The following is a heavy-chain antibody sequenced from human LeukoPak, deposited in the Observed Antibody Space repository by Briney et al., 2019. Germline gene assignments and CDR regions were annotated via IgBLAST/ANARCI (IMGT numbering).Heavy chain of an antibody. CDR3: ARLPTFYYDSSGYHYDY. V-gene: IGHV3-23*01. J-gene: IGHJ4*02. Sequence: PGGSLRLSCVGSGFTFNNYAMSWVRQAPGRGLEWASSTAGSGISKDYADSVKGRFTISKDKSKNTLYLQMDNLRAEDTGVYFCARLPTFYYDSSGYHYDYWGQGTLVTVSS. CDR2: TAGSGISK. D-gene: IGHD3-22*01. CDR1: GFTFNNYA.